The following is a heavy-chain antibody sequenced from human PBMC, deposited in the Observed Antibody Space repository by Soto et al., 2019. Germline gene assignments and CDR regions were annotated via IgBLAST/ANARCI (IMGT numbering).Heavy chain of an antibody. V-gene: IGHV4-34*01. D-gene: IGHD3-3*01. J-gene: IGHJ3*02. CDR2: INHSGST. CDR3: ARLPTVTYYDFWSGYYSTPGTPNDAFDI. CDR1: GGSFSGYY. Sequence: SETLSLTSAVYGGSFSGYYWSWIRQPPGKGLEWIGEINHSGSTNYNPSLKSRVTISVDTSKNQFSLKLSSVTAADTAVYYCARLPTVTYYDFWSGYYSTPGTPNDAFDIWGQGTMVTVS.